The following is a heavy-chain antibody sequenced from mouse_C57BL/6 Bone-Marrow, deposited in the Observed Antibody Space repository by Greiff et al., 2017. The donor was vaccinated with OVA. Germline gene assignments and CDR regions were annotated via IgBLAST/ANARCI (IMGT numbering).Heavy chain of an antibody. CDR1: GFTFTDYY. D-gene: IGHD2-3*01. CDR2: IRNKANGYTT. V-gene: IGHV7-3*01. Sequence: EVQVVESGGGLVQPGGSLSLSCAASGFTFTDYYMSWVRQPPGKALEWLGFIRNKANGYTTEYSASVKGRFTSSRDNSQSILYLQMNALRAEDSATYYCARPIYDGYYVYFDYWGQGTTLTVSS. J-gene: IGHJ2*01. CDR3: ARPIYDGYYVYFDY.